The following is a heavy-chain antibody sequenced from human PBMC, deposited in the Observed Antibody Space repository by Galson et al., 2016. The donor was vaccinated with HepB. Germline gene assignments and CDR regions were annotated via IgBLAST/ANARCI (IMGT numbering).Heavy chain of an antibody. CDR1: GFTFTTYA. CDR3: AQGRWSYGSTWYESFGH. Sequence: SLRLSCAASGFTFTTYALHWVRQAPGTRLGWAAVISADGRTTYYGDAVKDRFTVSRDTSKSTLYLQMNSLSAADTTVYYRAQGRWSYGSTWYESFGHWGQGSLVTVSS. V-gene: IGHV3-30*18. CDR2: ISADGRTT. J-gene: IGHJ4*02. D-gene: IGHD6-13*01.